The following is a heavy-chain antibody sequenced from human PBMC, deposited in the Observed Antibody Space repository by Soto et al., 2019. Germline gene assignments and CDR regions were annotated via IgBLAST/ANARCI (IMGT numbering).Heavy chain of an antibody. D-gene: IGHD2-21*02. J-gene: IGHJ4*02. CDR1: GVSVTSST. CDR3: TRDGMTTGDT. Sequence: QLQLQESGPGQVKPSETLSLTCVVSGVSVTSSTWSWVRQPANKGLEWIGRVFSSVSATYSPSLKSRLRISMDTPANRISRKLDSVTAADAGGYYCTRDGMTTGDTWGPGTLVTVSS. CDR2: VFSSVSA. V-gene: IGHV4-4*07.